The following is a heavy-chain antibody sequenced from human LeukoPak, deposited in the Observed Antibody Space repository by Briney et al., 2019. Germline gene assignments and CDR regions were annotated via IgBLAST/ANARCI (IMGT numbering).Heavy chain of an antibody. CDR2: ISVRSNYR. Sequence: PGGSLRLSCAASGFTFSSYNMNWVRQAPGKRLEWVSSISVRSNYRYYADTVRGRFTISRDDARDSLFLQMNSLRAEDTAVYFCVRLRRNNDRSGYYYYYDYWGQGTLVTVSS. D-gene: IGHD3-22*01. CDR1: GFTFSSYN. J-gene: IGHJ4*02. V-gene: IGHV3-21*01. CDR3: VRLRRNNDRSGYYYYYDY.